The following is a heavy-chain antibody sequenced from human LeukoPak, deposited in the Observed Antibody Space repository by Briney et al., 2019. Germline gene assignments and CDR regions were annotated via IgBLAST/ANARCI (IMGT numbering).Heavy chain of an antibody. J-gene: IGHJ4*02. CDR1: GFTFRSYA. V-gene: IGHV3-30-3*01. CDR3: ARTPSSEYRSSTSCYGAYVDY. CDR2: ISYDGSNK. D-gene: IGHD2-2*01. Sequence: GGSLRLSCAASGFTFRSYAMHWVRQAPGKGLEWVAVISYDGSNKYYADSVKGRFTISRDNSKNTVYLQMNSLRPEDTAVFYCARTPSSEYRSSTSCYGAYVDYWGQGTLVTVSS.